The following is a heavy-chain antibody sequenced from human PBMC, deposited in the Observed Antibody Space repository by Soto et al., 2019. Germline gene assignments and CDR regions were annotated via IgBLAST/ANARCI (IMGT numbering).Heavy chain of an antibody. CDR2: INAGNGNT. Sequence: QVQLVQSGAEVKKPGASVKVSCKASGYTFTSYAMHWVRQAPGQRLEWMGWINAGNGNTKYSQKFQGRVTITRDTSASTASRELSSLRSEDTAVYYCARAEASGSYPFDYWGQGTLVTVSS. V-gene: IGHV1-3*01. CDR1: GYTFTSYA. CDR3: ARAEASGSYPFDY. D-gene: IGHD1-26*01. J-gene: IGHJ4*02.